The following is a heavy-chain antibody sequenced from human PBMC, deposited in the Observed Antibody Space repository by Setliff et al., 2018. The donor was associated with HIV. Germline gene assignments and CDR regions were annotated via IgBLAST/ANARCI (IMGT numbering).Heavy chain of an antibody. V-gene: IGHV3-21*01. CDR2: ISSSSRSK. D-gene: IGHD2-2*01. Sequence: GGSLRLSCEASGFTFSTYSMNWVRQAPGKGLEWVSSISSSSRSKYYADSVKGRFTISRDNAKNSLYLQMNSLTAEDTAVYYCARAGIVVVPAAMGWFDPWGQGTLVTVSS. J-gene: IGHJ5*02. CDR1: GFTFSTYS. CDR3: ARAGIVVVPAAMGWFDP.